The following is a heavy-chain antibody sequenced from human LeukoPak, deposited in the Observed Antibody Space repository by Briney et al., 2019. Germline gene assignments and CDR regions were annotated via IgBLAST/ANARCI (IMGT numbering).Heavy chain of an antibody. CDR2: IYPGDSDT. V-gene: IGHV5-51*01. CDR1: GYSFTNYW. CDR3: ARQGLYSLRFYDGVDV. J-gene: IGHJ6*02. Sequence: GESLKISCKGSGYSFTNYWIGWVRLMPGKGLEWMGIIYPGDSDTRYSPSFQGQVTISADKSISTAYLQWSSLTASDSAMYYCARQGLYSLRFYDGVDVWGQGTTVTVSS. D-gene: IGHD3-16*01.